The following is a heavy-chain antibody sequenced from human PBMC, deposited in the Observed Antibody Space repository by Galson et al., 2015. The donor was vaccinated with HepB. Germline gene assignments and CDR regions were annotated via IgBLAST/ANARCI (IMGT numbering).Heavy chain of an antibody. CDR1: GFTFSSYA. J-gene: IGHJ4*02. V-gene: IGHV3-23*01. CDR2: ISGSGGST. Sequence: SLRLSCAASGFTFSSYAMSWVRQAPGKGLEWVSVISGSGGSTYYADSVKGRFTISRDNSKNTLYLQMNSLRAEDTAVYYCAKNPDYDFWSGYPYYFDYWGQGTLVTVSS. D-gene: IGHD3-3*01. CDR3: AKNPDYDFWSGYPYYFDY.